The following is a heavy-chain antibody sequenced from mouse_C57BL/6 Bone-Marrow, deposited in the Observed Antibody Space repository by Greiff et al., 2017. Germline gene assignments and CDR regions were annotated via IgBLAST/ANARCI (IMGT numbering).Heavy chain of an antibody. V-gene: IGHV14-1*01. J-gene: IGHJ3*01. CDR3: TTGYYGSSPFAY. CDR1: GFNIKDYY. Sequence: VQLQQSGAELVRPGASVKLSCTASGFNIKDYYMHWVKQRPEQGLEWIGRIDPEDGDTEYAPKFQGKATMTADTSSNTAYLPLSSLTSEDTAVYYCTTGYYGSSPFAYWGQGTLVTVSA. D-gene: IGHD1-1*01. CDR2: IDPEDGDT.